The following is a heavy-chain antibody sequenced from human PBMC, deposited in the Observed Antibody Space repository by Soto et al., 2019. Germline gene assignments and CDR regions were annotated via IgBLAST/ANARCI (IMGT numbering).Heavy chain of an antibody. CDR1: GGSISSYY. CDR3: ARGKDGYNSFDY. Sequence: SETLSLTCTVSGGSISSYYWSWIRQPPGKGLEWIGYIYYSGSTNYNPSPKSRVTISVDTSKNQFSLKLGSVTAADTAVYYCARGKDGYNSFDYWGQGTLVTVSS. D-gene: IGHD5-12*01. CDR2: IYYSGST. J-gene: IGHJ4*02. V-gene: IGHV4-59*01.